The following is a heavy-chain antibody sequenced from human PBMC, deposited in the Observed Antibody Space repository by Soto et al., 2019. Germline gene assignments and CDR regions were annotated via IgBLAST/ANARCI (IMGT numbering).Heavy chain of an antibody. CDR1: GFTFKTNW. J-gene: IGHJ4*02. CDR2: INGDGTIT. CDR3: ARDSRVGLAGPRG. D-gene: IGHD1-26*01. V-gene: IGHV3-74*01. Sequence: EVQLVESGGGLVQPGGSLRLSCVASGFTFKTNWMHWIRQGPGKGPLWVSRINGDGTITTYADAVRGRFTVSRDNAKNTMYLQMNSLSAEDTATYYCARDSRVGLAGPRGWGRGTLVLVSS.